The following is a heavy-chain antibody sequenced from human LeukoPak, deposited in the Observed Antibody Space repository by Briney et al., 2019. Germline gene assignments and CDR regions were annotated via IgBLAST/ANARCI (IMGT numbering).Heavy chain of an antibody. V-gene: IGHV1-8*01. J-gene: IGHJ6*02. D-gene: IGHD4-17*01. Sequence: ASVKVSCKASGYTFTSYDINWVRQATGQGLGWMGWMNPNSGNTGYAQKFQGRVTMTRNTSISTAYMELSSLRSEDTAVYYCARVLHGDYRHYYYYGMDVWGQGTTVTVSS. CDR2: MNPNSGNT. CDR3: ARVLHGDYRHYYYYGMDV. CDR1: GYTFTSYD.